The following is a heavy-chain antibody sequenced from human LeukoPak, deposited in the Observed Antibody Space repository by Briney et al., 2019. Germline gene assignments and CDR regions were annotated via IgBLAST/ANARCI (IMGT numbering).Heavy chain of an antibody. CDR3: AKAHCSSTSCSRADN. Sequence: GGSLRLSCAASGFTFSSYEMNWVRQAPGKGLEWVSAIDGSGGTTFYADSVKGRVTISRVQSTNTVYLQMNSLRADDTAVYYCAKAHCSSTSCSRADNWGQGTLVTVSS. D-gene: IGHD2-2*01. CDR1: GFTFSSYE. CDR2: IDGSGGTT. J-gene: IGHJ4*02. V-gene: IGHV3-23*01.